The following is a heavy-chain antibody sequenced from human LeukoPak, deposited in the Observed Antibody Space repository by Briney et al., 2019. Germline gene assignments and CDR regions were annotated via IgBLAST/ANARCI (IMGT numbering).Heavy chain of an antibody. D-gene: IGHD2-2*01. Sequence: GESLKISCKGSGYSFTNYWINWVRQMPGKGLEWMGRIDPSDSYTNCSPSFQGHVTISADKFISTAYLQWSSLKASDTAMYYCARRRSPGYCSRTSCRPENYYFDYWGQGTLVTVSS. V-gene: IGHV5-10-1*01. CDR1: GYSFTNYW. CDR2: IDPSDSYT. J-gene: IGHJ4*02. CDR3: ARRRSPGYCSRTSCRPENYYFDY.